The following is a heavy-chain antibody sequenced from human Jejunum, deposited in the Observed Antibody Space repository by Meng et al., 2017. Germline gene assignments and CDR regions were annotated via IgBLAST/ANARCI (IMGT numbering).Heavy chain of an antibody. D-gene: IGHD2-8*01. CDR2: IYHSGTT. J-gene: IGHJ1*01. V-gene: IGHV4-4*02. CDR3: ARDFEALNGV. Sequence: LQGVGPGLVKPWGTRSLTCAVSGDSISSSYWWSWVRQSPGKGLEWIGEIYHSGTTNYNPSLKSRVTLSVDKSKNQFSLNLSSVTAADTAVYFCARDFEALNGVWGQGTLVTVSS. CDR1: GDSISSSYW.